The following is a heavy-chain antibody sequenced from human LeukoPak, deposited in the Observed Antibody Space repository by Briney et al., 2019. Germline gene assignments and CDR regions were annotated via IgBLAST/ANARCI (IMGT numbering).Heavy chain of an antibody. Sequence: PSETLSLTCTVSGGSISSRDNYWGWFRQPPGKGLEWIGSIYYSGNTYYNPSLKSRVTISVDTSKNQFSLKLTSVTAADTAVYYCARLGIGVVPSAMLGDYYFDYWGQGTLVTVSS. V-gene: IGHV4-39*07. CDR1: GGSISSRDNY. D-gene: IGHD2-2*01. CDR2: IYYSGNT. CDR3: ARLGIGVVPSAMLGDYYFDY. J-gene: IGHJ4*02.